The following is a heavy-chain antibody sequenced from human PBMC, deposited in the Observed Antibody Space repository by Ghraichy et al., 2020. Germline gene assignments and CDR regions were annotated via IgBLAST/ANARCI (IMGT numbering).Heavy chain of an antibody. CDR1: GFSLSTSGVG. CDR3: AHSHRYRTTFYFSVARRQYYFDY. V-gene: IGHV2-5*02. J-gene: IGHJ4*02. CDR2: IYWDDDK. D-gene: IGHD3-16*01. Sequence: SGPTLVKPTQTLTLTCTFSGFSLSTSGVGVGWIRQPPGKALEWLALIYWDDDKRYSPSLKSRLTITKDTSKNQVVLTMTNMDPVDTATYYCAHSHRYRTTFYFSVARRQYYFDYWGQGTLVTVSS.